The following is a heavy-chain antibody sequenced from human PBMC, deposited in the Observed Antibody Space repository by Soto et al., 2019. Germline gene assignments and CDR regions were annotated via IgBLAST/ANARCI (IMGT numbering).Heavy chain of an antibody. Sequence: QVQLQESGPGLLKPTQTLSLTCTVSGDSVYSRPHSWTWIRQLPDKGLEYIGYIFYSGTTYYNPSLKDRVTISLDTSKNQFYLSLTSVTAADTAVYYFAGPTSYFEYWGQGTLVNVSS. J-gene: IGHJ4*02. V-gene: IGHV4-31*03. CDR1: GDSVYSRPHS. CDR3: AGPTSYFEY. CDR2: IFYSGTT.